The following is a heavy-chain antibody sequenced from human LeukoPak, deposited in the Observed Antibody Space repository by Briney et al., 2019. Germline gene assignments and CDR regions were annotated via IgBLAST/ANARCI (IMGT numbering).Heavy chain of an antibody. CDR1: GFTFSSYA. J-gene: IGHJ6*02. Sequence: PGGPLRLSCAASGFTFSSYAMHWVRQAPGKGLEWVAVISYDGSNKYYADSVKGRFTISRDNSKNTLYLQMNSLRAEDTAVYYCARAILTGIQLSPWDYGMDVWGQGTTVTVSS. D-gene: IGHD5-18*01. V-gene: IGHV3-30-3*01. CDR3: ARAILTGIQLSPWDYGMDV. CDR2: ISYDGSNK.